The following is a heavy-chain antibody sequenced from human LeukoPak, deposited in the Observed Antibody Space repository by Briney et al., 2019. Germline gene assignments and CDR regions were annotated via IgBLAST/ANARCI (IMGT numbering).Heavy chain of an antibody. D-gene: IGHD3-10*01. Sequence: ASVKVSCRASGYTFTSYGFTWVRQAPGQEPEWMGWISAYDGNTNSAQKFQGRVTMTTDTSSSTAYMELRSLTSDDTAVYYCARDGYGSGKGYFDNWGQGTLVTVSS. CDR3: ARDGYGSGKGYFDN. V-gene: IGHV1-18*01. CDR1: GYTFTSYG. CDR2: ISAYDGNT. J-gene: IGHJ4*02.